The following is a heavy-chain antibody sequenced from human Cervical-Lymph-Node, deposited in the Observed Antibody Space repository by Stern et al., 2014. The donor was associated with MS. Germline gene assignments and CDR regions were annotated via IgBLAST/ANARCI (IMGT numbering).Heavy chain of an antibody. D-gene: IGHD6-19*01. J-gene: IGHJ2*01. CDR1: GYSISSSNW. Sequence: VQLEESGPGLVKPSDTLSLTCAVSGYSISSSNWWGWIRQPPGKGLEWIGYIYYSGSTYYNPSLKSRVTMSAETSNNQFSLKLITVTAVDTAVYYCARLTAVAGTNWYFDLWGRGTLVTVSS. CDR3: ARLTAVAGTNWYFDL. V-gene: IGHV4-28*01. CDR2: IYYSGST.